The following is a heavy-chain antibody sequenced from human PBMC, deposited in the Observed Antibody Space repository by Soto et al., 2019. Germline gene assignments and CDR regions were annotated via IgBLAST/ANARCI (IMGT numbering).Heavy chain of an antibody. CDR1: GFTFSSYA. V-gene: IGHV3-23*01. D-gene: IGHD2-15*01. J-gene: IGHJ2*01. Sequence: EVQLLESGGGLVQPGGSLRLSCAASGFTFSSYAMSWVRQAPGKGLEWVSAISGSGGSTYYADSVKGRFTISRDNSTNTLYMQMNSLRAEDTAVYYCAKDEKVVAHYWYFDLWGRGTLVTVSS. CDR2: ISGSGGST. CDR3: AKDEKVVAHYWYFDL.